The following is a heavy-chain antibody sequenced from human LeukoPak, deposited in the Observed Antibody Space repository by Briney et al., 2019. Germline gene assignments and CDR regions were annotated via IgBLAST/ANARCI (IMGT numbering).Heavy chain of an antibody. J-gene: IGHJ4*02. D-gene: IGHD5-18*01. CDR3: ARGSGYSYGAVGY. Sequence: GGSLRLSCAASGFTFSSYWMHWVRQAPGKGVVWVSRINSDGSSTSYADSVKGRFTISRDNAKNTLYLRMNSLRAEDTAVYYCARGSGYSYGAVGYWGQGTLVTVSS. CDR1: GFTFSSYW. CDR2: INSDGSST. V-gene: IGHV3-74*01.